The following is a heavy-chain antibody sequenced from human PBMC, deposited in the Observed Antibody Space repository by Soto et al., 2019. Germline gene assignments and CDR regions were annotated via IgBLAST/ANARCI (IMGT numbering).Heavy chain of an antibody. CDR1: GYSFTSYW. Sequence: PGESLKISCRGSGYSFTSYWIGLVRQMPGKGLEWMGIIYPGDSDTRYSPSFQGQVTISADKSISTAYLQWSSLKASDTAMYYCATAPYYYDSSGYLTDVWGQGTTVTVSS. CDR3: ATAPYYYDSSGYLTDV. CDR2: IYPGDSDT. D-gene: IGHD3-22*01. J-gene: IGHJ6*02. V-gene: IGHV5-51*01.